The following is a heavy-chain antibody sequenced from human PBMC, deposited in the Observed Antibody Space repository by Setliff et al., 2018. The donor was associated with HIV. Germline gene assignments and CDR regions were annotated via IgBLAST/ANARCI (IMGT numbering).Heavy chain of an antibody. D-gene: IGHD2-2*01. CDR2: VYHTGST. CDR1: GYSISSRYY. V-gene: IGHV4-38-2*02. J-gene: IGHJ4*02. Sequence: LSLTCTVSGYSISSRYYWGWIRQPPGKGLEWIGSVYHTGSTYYNPSLKSRVTMSADTSKNQFSLRLSSVTAADTAVYYCASSPAWRSDFGLHTFDYWGQGTLVTVSS. CDR3: ASSPAWRSDFGLHTFDY.